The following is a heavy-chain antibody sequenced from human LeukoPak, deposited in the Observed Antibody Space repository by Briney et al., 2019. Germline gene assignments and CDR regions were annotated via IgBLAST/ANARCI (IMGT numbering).Heavy chain of an antibody. CDR2: ISGSGGST. CDR3: AKYRAVADSDAFDI. J-gene: IGHJ3*02. Sequence: GGSLRLSCAASGFTLSSYGMSWVRQAPGKGLEWVSAISGSGGSTYYADSVKGRFTISRDNSRNTLYLQMNSLRAEDTAVYYCAKYRAVADSDAFDIWGQGTMVTVSS. CDR1: GFTLSSYG. V-gene: IGHV3-23*01. D-gene: IGHD6-19*01.